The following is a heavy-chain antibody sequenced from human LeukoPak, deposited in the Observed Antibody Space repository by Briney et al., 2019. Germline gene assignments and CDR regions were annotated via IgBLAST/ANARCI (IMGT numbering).Heavy chain of an antibody. J-gene: IGHJ6*02. Sequence: ASVKVSCKASGGTFSSYAISWVRQAPGQGLEWMGGFDPEDGETIYAQKFQGRVTMTEDTSTDTAYMELSSLRSEDTAVYYCTTSVRPRDYYYGMDVWGQGTTVTVSS. CDR2: FDPEDGET. CDR3: TTSVRPRDYYYGMDV. CDR1: GGTFSSYA. V-gene: IGHV1-24*01.